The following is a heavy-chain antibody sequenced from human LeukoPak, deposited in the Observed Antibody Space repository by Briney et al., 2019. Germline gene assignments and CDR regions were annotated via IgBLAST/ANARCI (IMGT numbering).Heavy chain of an antibody. Sequence: ASVKVSCKASGYTFTNYGISWVRQAPGQGLEWMGWISGYNGNTNYAQKFQGRITMTTDTSTSTGYMELRSLRSDDTAVYYCAREDCGGDCYSYYYYYYMDVWGKGTTVTVSS. D-gene: IGHD2-21*02. CDR3: AREDCGGDCYSYYYYYYMDV. J-gene: IGHJ6*03. CDR1: GYTFTNYG. V-gene: IGHV1-18*01. CDR2: ISGYNGNT.